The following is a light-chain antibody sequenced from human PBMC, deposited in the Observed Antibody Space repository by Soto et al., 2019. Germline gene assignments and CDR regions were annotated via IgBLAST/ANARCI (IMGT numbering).Light chain of an antibody. CDR3: SSYAGSNNLGV. CDR1: SSDVGGYNY. Sequence: QSALTQPPSASGSPGQSVTISCTGTSSDVGGYNYVSWYQQHPGKAPKLMIYEVSNRPSGVPDRFSGSKSGNTASLTVSGPQAEEEADYYCSSYAGSNNLGVFGTGTKLTVL. J-gene: IGLJ1*01. V-gene: IGLV2-8*01. CDR2: EVS.